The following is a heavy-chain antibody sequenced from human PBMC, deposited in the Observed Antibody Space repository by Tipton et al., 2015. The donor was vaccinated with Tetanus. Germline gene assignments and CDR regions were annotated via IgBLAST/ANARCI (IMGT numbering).Heavy chain of an antibody. Sequence: TRSLTCTVSGGSISSGGYYWSWIRQHPGKGLEWIGDIYYSGSTYYNPSLKSRVTISVDTSKNQFSLKLNSVTAADTAVYYCARDQARGARGWNYFDYWGQGTLVTVSS. J-gene: IGHJ4*02. V-gene: IGHV4-31*03. D-gene: IGHD1-26*01. CDR2: IYYSGST. CDR1: GGSISSGGYY. CDR3: ARDQARGARGWNYFDY.